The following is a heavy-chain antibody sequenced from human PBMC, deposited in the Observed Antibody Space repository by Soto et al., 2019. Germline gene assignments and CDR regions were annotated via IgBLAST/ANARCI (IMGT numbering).Heavy chain of an antibody. CDR1: GFTFGNYA. CDR3: TTQFFLSSRKPPEDV. CDR2: LSGSATNT. J-gene: IGHJ6*02. V-gene: IGHV3-23*01. Sequence: EVRLLESGGGLVQPGGSLRLSCEASGFTFGNYAMTWVRQGPGKGLEWVSALSGSATNTYYADSVKGRFTISRDNSKNTMHLQMHSLRVDDTAVYYCTTQFFLSSRKPPEDVWGQGTPVTVSS.